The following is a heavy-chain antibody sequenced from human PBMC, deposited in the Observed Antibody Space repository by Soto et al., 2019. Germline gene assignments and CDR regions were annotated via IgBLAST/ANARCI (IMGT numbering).Heavy chain of an antibody. CDR3: ARSVVVTAINWFDP. CDR2: IYYSGST. J-gene: IGHJ5*02. Sequence: PSETLSLTCTVSGGSISSYYWSWIRQPPGKGLEWIGYIYYSGSTNYDPSLKSRVTISVDTSKNQFSLKLSSVTAADTAVYYCARSVVVTAINWFDPWGQGXLVTVYS. D-gene: IGHD2-21*02. V-gene: IGHV4-59*01. CDR1: GGSISSYY.